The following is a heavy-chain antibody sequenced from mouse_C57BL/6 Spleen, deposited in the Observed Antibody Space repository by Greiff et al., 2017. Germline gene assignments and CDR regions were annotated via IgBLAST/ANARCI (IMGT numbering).Heavy chain of an antibody. CDR2: IYPGDGDT. V-gene: IGHV1-82*01. CDR1: GYAFSSSW. D-gene: IGHD1-1*01. Sequence: QVQLQQSGPELMKPGASVKISCKASGYAFSSSWMNWVKQRPGKGLEWIGRIYPGDGDTNYNGKFKGKATLTADKSSSTAYMQLSSLTSEDSAVYFCASDYYGSIFDYWGQGTTLTVSS. CDR3: ASDYYGSIFDY. J-gene: IGHJ2*01.